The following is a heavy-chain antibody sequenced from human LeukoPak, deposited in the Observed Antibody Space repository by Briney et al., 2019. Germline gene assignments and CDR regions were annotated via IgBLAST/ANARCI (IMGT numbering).Heavy chain of an antibody. V-gene: IGHV3-30*18. CDR1: GFTFSSYG. CDR3: AKDSATLTDYAPYGMDV. Sequence: GGSLRLSCAASGFTFSSYGMHWVRQAPGKGLEWVAVISYDGSNKYYADSVKGRFTISRENSKNTLYLQMNSLRAEDTAVYYCAKDSATLTDYAPYGMDVWGQGTTVTVSS. J-gene: IGHJ6*02. D-gene: IGHD4-17*01. CDR2: ISYDGSNK.